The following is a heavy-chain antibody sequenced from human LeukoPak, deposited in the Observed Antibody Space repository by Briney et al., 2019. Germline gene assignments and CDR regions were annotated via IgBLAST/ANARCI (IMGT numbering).Heavy chain of an antibody. CDR2: INTDGIGT. V-gene: IGHV3-74*01. CDR3: ARAAPKTRNAFDI. J-gene: IGHJ3*02. Sequence: PGGSLRLSCTPSGFIFRTYWMHWVRRDPGKGLVWVSRINTDGIGTSYADSVKGRFTISRDSAENTLYLQMNSLRAEDTAVYYCARAAPKTRNAFDIWGQGTMVTVSS. CDR1: GFIFRTYW.